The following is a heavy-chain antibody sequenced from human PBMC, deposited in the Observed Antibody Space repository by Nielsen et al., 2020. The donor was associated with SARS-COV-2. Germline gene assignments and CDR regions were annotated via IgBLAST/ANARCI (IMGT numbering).Heavy chain of an antibody. Sequence: GESLKISCAASRFTFSSYTMGWVRQAPGKGLEWVADINPDGSEKFYVDSVKGRFTISRDNAKNSMSLQMNSLRVEDTAVYYCARDVELLTNYYALDSWGQGTLVTVSS. CDR2: INPDGSEK. D-gene: IGHD3-9*01. J-gene: IGHJ5*01. CDR3: ARDVELLTNYYALDS. V-gene: IGHV3-7*01. CDR1: RFTFSSYT.